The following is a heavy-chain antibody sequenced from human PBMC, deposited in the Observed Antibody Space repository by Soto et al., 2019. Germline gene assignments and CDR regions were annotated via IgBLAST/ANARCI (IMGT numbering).Heavy chain of an antibody. J-gene: IGHJ5*02. Sequence: SETLSLTCTVSGGSISSSSYYWGWIRQPPGKGLEWIGSIYYSGSTYYNPSLKSRVTISVDTSKNQFSLKLSSVTAADTAVYYCARLSMIVVVITRSWFDPWGQGTLVTVSS. CDR3: ARLSMIVVVITRSWFDP. V-gene: IGHV4-39*01. CDR1: GGSISSSSYY. CDR2: IYYSGST. D-gene: IGHD3-22*01.